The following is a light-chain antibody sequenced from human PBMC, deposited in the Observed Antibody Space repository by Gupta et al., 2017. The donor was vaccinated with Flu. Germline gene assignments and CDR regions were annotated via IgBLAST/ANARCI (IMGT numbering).Light chain of an antibody. CDR2: GAS. J-gene: IGKJ1*01. CDR1: QTVSNTY. Sequence: TLSLSPGERVTLSCRASQTVSNTYLAWYQHKPGQAPRLLIYGASSRATGIPDRFTGSGSGTDFTLTISRLEPEDFAVYYCQQYADSPPWTFGQGTKVEIK. CDR3: QQYADSPPWT. V-gene: IGKV3-20*01.